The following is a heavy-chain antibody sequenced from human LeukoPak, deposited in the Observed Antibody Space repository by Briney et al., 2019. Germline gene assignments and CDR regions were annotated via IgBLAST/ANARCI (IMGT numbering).Heavy chain of an antibody. CDR1: GFTVSSNY. D-gene: IGHD6-6*01. Sequence: PGGSLRLSCAASGFTVSSNYMGWVRQAPGKGLEWVSVIYSGGSTYYADSVKGRFTISRDNSKNTLYLQMNSLGAEDTAVYYCASIAARTNDYYYYMDVWGKGTTVTVSS. V-gene: IGHV3-66*02. CDR2: IYSGGST. CDR3: ASIAARTNDYYYYMDV. J-gene: IGHJ6*03.